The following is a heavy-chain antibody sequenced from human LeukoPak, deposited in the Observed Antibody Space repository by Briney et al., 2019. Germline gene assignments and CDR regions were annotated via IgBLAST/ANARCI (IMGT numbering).Heavy chain of an antibody. J-gene: IGHJ1*01. CDR2: ISAGRDYI. D-gene: IGHD3-16*01. V-gene: IGHV3-21*01. Sequence: GGSLRLSCEASGFTFSSDNMNWVRQAPGEGLEWVSSISAGRDYIYYADSVKGRFTVSRDNARNSLNLQMNSLRVEDPAVYYCARGSCTFTPCYIRAQFFQYWGQGTLVTVSS. CDR3: ARGSCTFTPCYIRAQFFQY. CDR1: GFTFSSDN.